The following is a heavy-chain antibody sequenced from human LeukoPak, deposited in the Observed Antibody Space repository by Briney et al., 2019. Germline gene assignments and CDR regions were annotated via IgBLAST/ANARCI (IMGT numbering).Heavy chain of an antibody. CDR1: GLTFSGYS. Sequence: GGSLRLSCVVSGLTFSGYSMIWVRQAPGKGLEWLSFMTTSGNTIFYAESVKDRFTISRDNAKKSLYLQMNTLRDEHTAVYYCARVGGATAVTMYFEYWGQGTLVTVSS. CDR2: MTTSGNTI. D-gene: IGHD1-26*01. CDR3: ARVGGATAVTMYFEY. J-gene: IGHJ4*02. V-gene: IGHV3-48*02.